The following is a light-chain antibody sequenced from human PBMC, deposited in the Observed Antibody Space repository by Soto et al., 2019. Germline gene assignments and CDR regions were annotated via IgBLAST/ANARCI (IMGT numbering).Light chain of an antibody. J-gene: IGKJ1*01. V-gene: IGKV1-27*01. CDR2: AAS. CDR1: QGISNY. CDR3: QGYNSAPRT. Sequence: DIQMTQSPSSLSASVGDRVTITCRASQGISNYLAWYQQKPGKVPKLLIYAASTLQSGVPSRFSGSGSGTDFSLTISSLQPEDGASYYCQGYNSAPRTFGQWNKVESK.